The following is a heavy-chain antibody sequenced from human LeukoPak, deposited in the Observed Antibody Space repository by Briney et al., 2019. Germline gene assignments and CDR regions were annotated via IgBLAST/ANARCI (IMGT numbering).Heavy chain of an antibody. CDR1: GYSFTSYW. CDR2: IYPGDSDT. CDR3: ARWLAHCSSASCYQPFDY. Sequence: GESLKISCKGSGYSFTSYWIGWVRHMPGKGLEWMGIIYPGDSDTRYSPSFQGQVTISADKSIGTAYLQWSSLKASDTAVYYCARWLAHCSSASCYQPFDYWGQGTLVTVSS. J-gene: IGHJ4*02. D-gene: IGHD2-2*01. V-gene: IGHV5-51*01.